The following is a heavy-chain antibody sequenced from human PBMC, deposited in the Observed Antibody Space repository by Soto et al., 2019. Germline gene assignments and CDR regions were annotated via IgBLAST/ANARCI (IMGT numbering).Heavy chain of an antibody. Sequence: GGSTKIGRATCGETFWVSVVHALRKNTGKGLEWVAVLWYQGSDKFYATSVKGRFTISRDNSNNTLSLQMNSLRAEDTAVYSCERDHERQSRNFIFNNSGQGTPVTVS. CDR1: GETFWVSV. CDR2: LWYQGSDK. D-gene: IGHD1-1*01. V-gene: IGHV3-33*01. J-gene: IGHJ4*02. CDR3: ERDHERQSRNFIFNN.